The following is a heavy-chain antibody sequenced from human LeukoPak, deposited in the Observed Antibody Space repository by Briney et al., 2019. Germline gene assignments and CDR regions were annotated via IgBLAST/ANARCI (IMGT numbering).Heavy chain of an antibody. J-gene: IGHJ5*02. V-gene: IGHV3-48*03. Sequence: GGSLRLSCAASGFTFSSYEMNWVRQAPGKGLEWVSYISSSGSTIYYADSVKGRFTISRDNAKNSLYLQMNSLRAEDTAVYYCARRTTFLWFGESGEFAFDPWGQGTLVTASS. CDR2: ISSSGSTI. CDR3: ARRTTFLWFGESGEFAFDP. CDR1: GFTFSSYE. D-gene: IGHD3-10*01.